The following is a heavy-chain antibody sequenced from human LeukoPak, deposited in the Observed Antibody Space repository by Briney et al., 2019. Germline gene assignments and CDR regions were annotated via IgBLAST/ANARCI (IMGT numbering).Heavy chain of an antibody. V-gene: IGHV4-59*01. CDR2: IYYTGST. CDR1: GGSIGSYY. Sequence: PSETLSLTCSVSGGSIGSYYWSWIRQPPGKALEWIGYIYYTGSTKYSPSLKSRVTISVDTSKKQFSLILSSVTAADTAVYYCARGPVRNWFDPWGQGTLVTVSS. J-gene: IGHJ5*02. CDR3: ARGPVRNWFDP.